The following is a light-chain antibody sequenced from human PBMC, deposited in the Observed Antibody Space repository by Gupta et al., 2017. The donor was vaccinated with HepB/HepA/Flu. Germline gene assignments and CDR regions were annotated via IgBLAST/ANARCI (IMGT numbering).Light chain of an antibody. CDR3: QQCDETPRT. J-gene: IGKJ2*02. CDR1: HNISIY. Sequence: DIQMPQSPSSLSASAGDRVTITCRASHNISIYLDWYQQKPGNAPKLLIYGASSLQSGVPSRFSGSGSGTDFTLTISRLQPEDFGTYYCQQCDETPRTFGQGTKVEIK. V-gene: IGKV1-39*01. CDR2: GAS.